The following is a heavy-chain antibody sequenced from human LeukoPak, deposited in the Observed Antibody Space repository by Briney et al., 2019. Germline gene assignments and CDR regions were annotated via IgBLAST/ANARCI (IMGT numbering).Heavy chain of an antibody. CDR2: IYYSGST. CDR3: ARAFWEFNLDC. D-gene: IGHD3-3*01. CDR1: GGCISTYY. J-gene: IGHJ4*02. Sequence: SETLSLTCSVSGGCISTYYWTWIRQTPGKGLEWIGYIYYSGSTNYNPSLKSRVTISLDTSKNQFSLKLSSVTAADTAVYYCARAFWEFNLDCWGQGALVTVSS. V-gene: IGHV4-59*01.